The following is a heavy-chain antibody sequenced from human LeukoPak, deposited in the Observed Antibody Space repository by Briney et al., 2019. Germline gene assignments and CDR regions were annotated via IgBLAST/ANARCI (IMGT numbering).Heavy chain of an antibody. Sequence: PGGSLRLSCAASGFTVSSNYMSWVRQAPGKGLEWVSVIYSCGSTYYADSVKGRFTISRDNSKNTLYLQMNSLRAEDTAVYYCARDGGYYDSSGYYFWGQGTLVTVSS. CDR2: IYSCGST. CDR3: ARDGGYYDSSGYYF. J-gene: IGHJ4*02. V-gene: IGHV3-66*03. D-gene: IGHD3-22*01. CDR1: GFTVSSNY.